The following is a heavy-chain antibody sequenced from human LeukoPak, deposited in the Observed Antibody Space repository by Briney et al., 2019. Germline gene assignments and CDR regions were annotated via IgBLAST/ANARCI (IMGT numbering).Heavy chain of an antibody. CDR3: AKDGMATGHIVVVTAID. CDR1: GFTFSSYG. Sequence: GGSLRLSCAASGFTFSSYGMHWVRQAPGKGLEWVAVISYDGSNKYYADSVKGRFTISRDNSKNTLYLQMNSLRAEDTAVYYCAKDGMATGHIVVVTAIDWGQGTLVTVSS. D-gene: IGHD2-21*02. V-gene: IGHV3-30*18. CDR2: ISYDGSNK. J-gene: IGHJ4*02.